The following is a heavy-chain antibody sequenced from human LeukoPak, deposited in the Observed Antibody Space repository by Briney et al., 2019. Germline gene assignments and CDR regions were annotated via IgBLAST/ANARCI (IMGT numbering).Heavy chain of an antibody. CDR2: INPGNGDT. CDR3: ARSVGTRGLYYYYGMDV. D-gene: IGHD4-23*01. V-gene: IGHV1-3*01. Sequence: ASVKVSCKGSGYTFTNYAVHWVRQAPGQRLEWLGWINPGNGDTKYSQKFQGRVTITRDTSASTAYMELSSLRSEDTAVYYCARSVGTRGLYYYYGMDVWGQGTTVTVSS. CDR1: GYTFTNYA. J-gene: IGHJ6*02.